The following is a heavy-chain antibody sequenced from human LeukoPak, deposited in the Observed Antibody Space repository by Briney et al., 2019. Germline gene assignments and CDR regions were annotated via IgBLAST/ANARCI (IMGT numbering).Heavy chain of an antibody. CDR1: GYTFIDHY. V-gene: IGHV1-2*02. CDR3: ARALQVGATHYFDY. D-gene: IGHD1-26*01. CDR2: LSPNNGGT. Sequence: ASVTVSCKASGYTFIDHYVHWVRQAPGQGLEWMGWLSPNNGGTKYAQNFQDRVTMTRDTSISTASMALSSLTSDDAAVYYCARALQVGATHYFDYWGQGTLVTVSS. J-gene: IGHJ4*02.